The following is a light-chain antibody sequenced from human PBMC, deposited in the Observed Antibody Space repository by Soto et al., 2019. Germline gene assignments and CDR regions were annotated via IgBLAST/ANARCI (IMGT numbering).Light chain of an antibody. CDR1: SSNIGAGYD. CDR2: GNS. CDR3: QSYASSLSGTYV. V-gene: IGLV1-40*01. Sequence: QSVLTQPPSVSGAPGQRVTISCTGSSSNIGAGYDVHWYQQLPGTAPKLLIYGNSTRPSGVPDRFSGSKSGTSASLAITGLQAEDEADYYCQSYASSLSGTYVFGTGTKLTVL. J-gene: IGLJ1*01.